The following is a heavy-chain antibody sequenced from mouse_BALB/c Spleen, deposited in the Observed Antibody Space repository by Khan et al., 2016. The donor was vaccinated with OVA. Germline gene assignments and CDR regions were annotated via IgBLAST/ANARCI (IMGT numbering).Heavy chain of an antibody. CDR1: GDSITRGY. CDR3: ACELPGFAY. V-gene: IGHV3-8*02. Sequence: EVQLQESGPSLVKPSQTLSLTCSVTGDSITRGYWNWIRKFPGNKLDYMGYISYSGNTYCNPSLKSRISITRDTSKNQYYLQSNSVTTEDTATYXSACELPGFAYWSQVSLVTVSA. CDR2: ISYSGNT. J-gene: IGHJ3*01. D-gene: IGHD2-1*01.